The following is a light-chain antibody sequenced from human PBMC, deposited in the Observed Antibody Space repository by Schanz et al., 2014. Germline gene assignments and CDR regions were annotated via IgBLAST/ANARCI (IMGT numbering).Light chain of an antibody. CDR3: QQRSNWPKFT. CDR1: QSIGHY. CDR2: GAS. V-gene: IGKV3-11*01. Sequence: EIVLTQSPATLSLSPGERATLSCRASQSIGHYLAWFQQKPGQAPRVLIYGASIRATGIPARFSGSGSGTDFTLTISSLDPEDFAVYYCQQRSNWPKFTFGPGTKVDIK. J-gene: IGKJ3*01.